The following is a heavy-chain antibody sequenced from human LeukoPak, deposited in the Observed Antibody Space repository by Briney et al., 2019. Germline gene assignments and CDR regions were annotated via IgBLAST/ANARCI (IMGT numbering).Heavy chain of an antibody. V-gene: IGHV3-7*01. CDR3: VRVDTSGYYYELSFDY. CDR2: TKKDGSEK. J-gene: IGHJ4*02. D-gene: IGHD3-22*01. Sequence: GGSLRLSCAASGFTFSSYWMSWVRQAPGKGLEWVANTKKDGSEKEYVDSVKGRFTISRDNAKNSLYLQMNSLRVEDTAVYYCVRVDTSGYYYELSFDYWGQGTLVTVSS. CDR1: GFTFSSYW.